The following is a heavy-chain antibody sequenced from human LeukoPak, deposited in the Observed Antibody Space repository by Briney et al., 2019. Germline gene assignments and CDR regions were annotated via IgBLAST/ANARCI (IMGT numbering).Heavy chain of an antibody. V-gene: IGHV3-33*01. CDR2: IWYDGSNK. CDR1: GFTFSSYG. CDR3: ARAEDYDSSGYVDAFDI. J-gene: IGHJ3*02. D-gene: IGHD3-22*01. Sequence: GGSLRLSCAASGFTFSSYGMHWVRQAPGKGMEWVAVIWYDGSNKYYADSVKGRFSISRDNSKNTLYLHMNSLRAEDTALYYCARAEDYDSSGYVDAFDIWGQGTMVTVSS.